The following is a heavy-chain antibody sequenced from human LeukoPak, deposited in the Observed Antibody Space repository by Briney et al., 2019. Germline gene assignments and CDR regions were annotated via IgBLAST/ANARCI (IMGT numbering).Heavy chain of an antibody. CDR1: GFTFASYA. CDR3: AHHRGSLDSDTEYFQH. J-gene: IGHJ1*01. V-gene: IGHV3-23*01. Sequence: GGSLRLSCAASGFTFASYAMSWVRQAPGKGLEWVSAMSGSGGSTYYADSVKGRFTISRDNSKSTLYLQMNSLSAEDMAVYYCAHHRGSLDSDTEYFQHWGQGTLVTVSS. CDR2: MSGSGGST. D-gene: IGHD3-22*01.